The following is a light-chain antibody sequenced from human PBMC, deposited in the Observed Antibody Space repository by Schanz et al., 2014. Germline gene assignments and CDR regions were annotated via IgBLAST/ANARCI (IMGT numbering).Light chain of an antibody. Sequence: DIVMTQSPDSLAVSLGERATINCKSSQSVLHSSNNRNYLNWYQQKPGQPPKLLIYWTSTRESGVPDRFSGSGSGTDFTLTISSLQAEDVAVYYCQQYYSTPYTFGQGTKLEIK. V-gene: IGKV4-1*01. CDR1: QSVLHSSNNRNY. CDR2: WTS. J-gene: IGKJ2*01. CDR3: QQYYSTPYT.